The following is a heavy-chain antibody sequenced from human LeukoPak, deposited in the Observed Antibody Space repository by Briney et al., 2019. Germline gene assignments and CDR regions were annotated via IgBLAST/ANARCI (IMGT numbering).Heavy chain of an antibody. J-gene: IGHJ6*02. CDR1: GGSISSYY. CDR2: IYYSGST. D-gene: IGHD2-15*01. V-gene: IGHV4-59*01. Sequence: PSETLSLTCTVSGGSISSYYWSWIRQPPGKGLEWIGYIYYSGSTNYNPSLKSRVTISVDTSKNQFSLKLSSVTAADTAVYYCARDQGDCSGGSCYSGSGDYYYYGMDVWGQGTTVTVSS. CDR3: ARDQGDCSGGSCYSGSGDYYYYGMDV.